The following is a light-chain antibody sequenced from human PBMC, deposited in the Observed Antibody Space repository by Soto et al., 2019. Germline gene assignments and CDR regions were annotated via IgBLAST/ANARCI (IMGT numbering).Light chain of an antibody. J-gene: IGKJ2*01. CDR1: QSISSW. CDR2: KAS. CDR3: QQYNTYSLT. Sequence: DIQMTQSPSTLSASVGDRVTITCRASQSISSWLAWYQQKPGKAPKLLISKASYLESGVPSSFSGSGSGTEFTLTISSLQPDDFATYYCQQYNTYSLTFGQGTKLEI. V-gene: IGKV1-5*03.